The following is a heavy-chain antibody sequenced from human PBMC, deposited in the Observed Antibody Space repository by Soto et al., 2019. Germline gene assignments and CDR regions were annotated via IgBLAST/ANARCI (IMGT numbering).Heavy chain of an antibody. CDR3: ARDDSSGFSAY. CDR1: GDSITSGDYY. V-gene: IGHV4-30-4*01. Sequence: QVQLQESGPGLVKPSQTLSLTCTVSGDSITSGDYYWSWIRRPPGKGLEWIGYIYYSGSTYYNPSLKSRVTISVDTSKNQFSLKLSSVTAADTAVYYCARDDSSGFSAYWGQGTLVTVSS. J-gene: IGHJ4*02. CDR2: IYYSGST. D-gene: IGHD3-22*01.